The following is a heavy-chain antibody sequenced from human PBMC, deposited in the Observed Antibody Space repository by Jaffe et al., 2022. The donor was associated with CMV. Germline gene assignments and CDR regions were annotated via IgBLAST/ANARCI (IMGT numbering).Heavy chain of an antibody. CDR2: IFSSGTRT. Sequence: EVQLVESGGGSVQPGGSLRLSCVASGFSFISYEMNWVRQAPGKGLEWVSYIFSSGTRTYYADSVKGRFTISRDNAKNSLDLQMNSLRAEDTAIYYCAREIGTQIDYWGQGTLVIVSS. CDR3: AREIGTQIDY. D-gene: IGHD1-26*01. V-gene: IGHV3-48*03. J-gene: IGHJ4*02. CDR1: GFSFISYE.